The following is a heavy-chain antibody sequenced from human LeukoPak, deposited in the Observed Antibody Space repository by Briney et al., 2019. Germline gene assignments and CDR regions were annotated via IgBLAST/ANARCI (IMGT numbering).Heavy chain of an antibody. CDR2: IYYSGST. CDR1: GGSISSSSYY. Sequence: SETLSLTCTVSGGSISSSSYYWGWIRQPPGKGLEWIGSIYYSGSTYYNPSLKSRVTISVDTSKNQFSLKLSSVTAADTAVYYCARARHIVVVTAIPGDWFDPWGQGTLVTVSS. CDR3: ARARHIVVVTAIPGDWFDP. J-gene: IGHJ5*02. D-gene: IGHD2-21*02. V-gene: IGHV4-39*01.